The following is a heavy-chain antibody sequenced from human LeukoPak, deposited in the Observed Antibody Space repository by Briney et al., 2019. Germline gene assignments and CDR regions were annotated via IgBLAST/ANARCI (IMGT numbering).Heavy chain of an antibody. CDR3: ARHTPQRKSFQH. CDR1: GGSFSGYY. J-gene: IGHJ1*01. V-gene: IGHV4-59*08. CDR2: IYYSGST. Sequence: PSETLSLTCVVHGGSFSGYYWSWIRQPPGKGLEWIGYIYYSGSTNYNPSLKSRVTISVDTSKNQFSLKLSSVTAADTAVYYCARHTPQRKSFQHWGQGTLVTVSS.